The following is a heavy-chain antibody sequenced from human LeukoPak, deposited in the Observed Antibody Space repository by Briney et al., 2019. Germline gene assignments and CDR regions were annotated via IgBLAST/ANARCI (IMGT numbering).Heavy chain of an antibody. Sequence: AGGSLRLSCAVSGFTVSNFWMSWVRQAPGRGLEWVANIHPEGNEKYHVESVKGRFTISRDNAKNLLFLQMNGLRVEDAAVYYCARGDDFSGDHWGQGTLVTVSS. J-gene: IGHJ4*02. V-gene: IGHV3-7*04. CDR3: ARGDDFSGDH. D-gene: IGHD2-21*02. CDR1: GFTVSNFW. CDR2: IHPEGNEK.